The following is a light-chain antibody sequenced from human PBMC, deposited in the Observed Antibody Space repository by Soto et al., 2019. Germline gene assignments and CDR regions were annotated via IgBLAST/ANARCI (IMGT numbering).Light chain of an antibody. J-gene: IGLJ1*01. CDR1: SSDVGGYNH. CDR2: DVS. Sequence: QSVLTQPASVSGSPGQSITISCTGTSSDVGGYNHVAWYQQYPGKAPKFMIYDVSNRPSGVSNRFSGSKSGNTASLTISGLQAEDEADYYCSSYTSSSTYVFGTGTQLTVL. CDR3: SSYTSSSTYV. V-gene: IGLV2-14*01.